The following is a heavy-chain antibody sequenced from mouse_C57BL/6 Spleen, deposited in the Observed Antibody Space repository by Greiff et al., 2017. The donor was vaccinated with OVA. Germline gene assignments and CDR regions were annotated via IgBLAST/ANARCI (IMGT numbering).Heavy chain of an antibody. V-gene: IGHV1-52*01. Sequence: VQLQQPGAELVRPGSSVKLSCKASGYTFTSYWMHWVKQRPIQGLEWIGNIDPSDSETHYNQKFKDKATLTVDKSSSTAYMQLSSLTSEDSAVYYCARTTTASRDAIDYWGQGTSVTVSS. D-gene: IGHD1-2*01. CDR3: ARTTTASRDAIDY. CDR2: IDPSDSET. J-gene: IGHJ4*01. CDR1: GYTFTSYW.